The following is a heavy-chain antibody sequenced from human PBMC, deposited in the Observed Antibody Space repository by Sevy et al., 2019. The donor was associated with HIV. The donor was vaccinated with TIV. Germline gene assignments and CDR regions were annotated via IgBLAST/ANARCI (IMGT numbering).Heavy chain of an antibody. CDR1: GFTLSSYS. CDR2: ISSSSSSI. D-gene: IGHD1-26*01. J-gene: IGHJ4*02. V-gene: IGHV3-48*02. CDR3: ARAENYYGGRNFDS. Sequence: GGSLRLSCAVSGFTLSSYSMNWVRQAPGKGLEWVSYISSSSSSIYYADSVKGRFTISRDNAKNSLYLQMNSLRDEDTAVYYCARAENYYGGRNFDSWRQGTLVTVSS.